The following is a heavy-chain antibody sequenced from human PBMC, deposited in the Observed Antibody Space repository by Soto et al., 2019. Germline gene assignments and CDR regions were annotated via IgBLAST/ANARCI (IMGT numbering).Heavy chain of an antibody. Sequence: LRLSCAASGITVSGNYMAWVRQAPGKGLEWVSLIYSGGSTFYTDSVKGRFTISRDNAKNSLYLQMNSLRAEDTAVYYCARDEIAAAHYYYYGMDVWGQGTTVTVSS. V-gene: IGHV3-66*01. CDR2: IYSGGST. CDR1: GITVSGNY. CDR3: ARDEIAAAHYYYYGMDV. D-gene: IGHD6-13*01. J-gene: IGHJ6*02.